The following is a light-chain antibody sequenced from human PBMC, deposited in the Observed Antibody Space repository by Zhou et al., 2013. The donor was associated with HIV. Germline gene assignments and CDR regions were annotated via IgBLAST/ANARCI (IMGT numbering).Light chain of an antibody. J-gene: IGKJ1*01. V-gene: IGKV1-NL1*01. CDR1: QGLTNS. CDR2: AAS. Sequence: IQMTQSPSSLSASVGDRITITCRASQGLTNSLAWYQQKPGKAPKLLLYAASTLESGVPSRFSGSGSGTVYTLTVSSLQPEDFATYYCQQYSDTPWTFGQGTHVKF. CDR3: QQYSDTPWT.